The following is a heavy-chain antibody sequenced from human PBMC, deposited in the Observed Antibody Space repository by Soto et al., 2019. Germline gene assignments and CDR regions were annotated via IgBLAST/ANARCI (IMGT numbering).Heavy chain of an antibody. Sequence: GESLKISCKGSGYSFTTYWISWVRQMPGKGLEWMGRIDPSDSDTKYSPPFQGHVTISVDKSISTAYLQWSSLKASDTAIYYCARKAGGDPWGQGTLVTVS. CDR3: ARKAGGDP. V-gene: IGHV5-10-1*01. CDR1: GYSFTTYW. J-gene: IGHJ5*02. D-gene: IGHD6-13*01. CDR2: IDPSDSDT.